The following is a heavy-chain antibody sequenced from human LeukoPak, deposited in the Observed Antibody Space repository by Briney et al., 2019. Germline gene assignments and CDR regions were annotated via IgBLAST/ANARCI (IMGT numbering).Heavy chain of an antibody. CDR2: IYHSGST. Sequence: SETLSLTCTVSGGSISSSSYYWGWIRQPPGKGLEWIGSIYHSGSTYYNPSLKSRVTISVDTSKNQFSLKLSSVTAADTAVYYCARVPGPYGSGSYFHYFDYWGQGTLVTVSS. V-gene: IGHV4-39*07. J-gene: IGHJ4*02. CDR3: ARVPGPYGSGSYFHYFDY. D-gene: IGHD3-10*01. CDR1: GGSISSSSYY.